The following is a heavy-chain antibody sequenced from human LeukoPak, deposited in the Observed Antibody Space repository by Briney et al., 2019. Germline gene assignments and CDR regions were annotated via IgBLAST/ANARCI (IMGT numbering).Heavy chain of an antibody. J-gene: IGHJ4*02. V-gene: IGHV3-72*01. CDR2: IRNKGNSYTT. D-gene: IGHD6-13*01. Sequence: GGSLRLSCAASGFTFSDYYMDGVRQAPGRGLEGVGRIRNKGNSYTTEYAASVKDRFTISRDDSKNSLYLQLNSLKTEDSAVYYCTKSSSKWYRLFDSWCQGTLVTVSS. CDR1: GFTFSDYY. CDR3: TKSSSKWYRLFDS.